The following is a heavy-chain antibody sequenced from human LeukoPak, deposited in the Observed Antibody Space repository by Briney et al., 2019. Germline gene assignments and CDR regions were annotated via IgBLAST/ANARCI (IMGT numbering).Heavy chain of an antibody. CDR2: IYASGTT. CDR3: AKVDKATLAFDY. V-gene: IGHV3-66*01. J-gene: IGHJ4*02. CDR1: GFTVHTNY. Sequence: GGSLRLSCEASGFTVHTNYVSWVRQAPGKGLEWVSVIYASGTTYSADSVKGRFTISRGSYRNTVYLEMNNLRAEDTGVYYCAKVDKATLAFDYWGQGTLVTVSS.